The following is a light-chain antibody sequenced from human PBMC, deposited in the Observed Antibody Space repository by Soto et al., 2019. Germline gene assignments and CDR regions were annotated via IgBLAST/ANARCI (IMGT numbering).Light chain of an antibody. CDR2: AVS. J-gene: IGKJ5*01. V-gene: IGKV3D-20*02. CDR1: QSVSSSH. Sequence: PGERATLSCRASQSVSSSHLAWYQHKPGQAPRLLIYAVSSRATGSPDRFSGSGSGTDFTLTISSLEPEDFAVYYCQQRSNWPPRITFGQGTRLEIK. CDR3: QQRSNWPPRIT.